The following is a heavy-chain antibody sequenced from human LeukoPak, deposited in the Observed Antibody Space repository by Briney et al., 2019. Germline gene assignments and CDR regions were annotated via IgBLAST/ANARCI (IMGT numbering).Heavy chain of an antibody. V-gene: IGHV3-11*01. Sequence: TGGSLRLSCAASGFTFSDYYMSWIRQAPGKGLEWVSYISSSGSTIYYADSVKGRFTISRDNAKNSLYLQMNSLRAEDTAVYYCARFLYGDYPYYYYYYGMDVWGQGTTVTVSS. J-gene: IGHJ6*02. CDR1: GFTFSDYY. D-gene: IGHD4-17*01. CDR3: ARFLYGDYPYYYYYYGMDV. CDR2: ISSSGSTI.